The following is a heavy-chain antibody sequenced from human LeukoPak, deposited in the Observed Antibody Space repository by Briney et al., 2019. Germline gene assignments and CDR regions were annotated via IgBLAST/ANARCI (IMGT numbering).Heavy chain of an antibody. D-gene: IGHD3-3*01. CDR3: AKDQDDFWSGYYFDY. V-gene: IGHV3-30*18. CDR1: GVTFSNAR. J-gene: IGHJ4*02. Sequence: PGGSLRPSCAASGVTFSNARMSWVRQAPGKGLEWVAVISYDGSNKYYADFVKGRFTISRDNSKNTLYLQMNRLRAEDTAVYYCAKDQDDFWSGYYFDYWGQGTLVTVSS. CDR2: ISYDGSNK.